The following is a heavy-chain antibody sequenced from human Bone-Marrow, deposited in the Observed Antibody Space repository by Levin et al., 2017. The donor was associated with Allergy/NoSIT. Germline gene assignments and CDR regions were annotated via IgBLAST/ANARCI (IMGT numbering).Heavy chain of an antibody. J-gene: IGHJ4*02. CDR1: GYTFTGYP. Sequence: ASVKVSCKASGYTFTGYPMHWVRQAPGQGLEWMGYINPSGGATNYAQKFQGRVTMTRDTSISTVYMEVTKLRSDDTAVYYCARPGILNGFEFWGQGTLVTVSS. V-gene: IGHV1-2*02. CDR3: ARPGILNGFEF. D-gene: IGHD1-14*01. CDR2: INPSGGAT.